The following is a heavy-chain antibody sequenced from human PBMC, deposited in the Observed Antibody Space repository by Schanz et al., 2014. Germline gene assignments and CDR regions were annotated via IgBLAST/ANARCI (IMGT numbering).Heavy chain of an antibody. CDR2: INSDGTTT. D-gene: IGHD1-26*01. J-gene: IGHJ4*02. Sequence: QVQLVESGGGVVQPGRSLRLSCAASGFTFSKYGMHWVRQAPGKGLEWVSHINSDGTTTTYADSVKGRFTISRDNAENTLYLQMNSLTDEDTAVYYCARDSGSHYLVDYWGQGTLXTVSS. CDR1: GFTFSKYG. CDR3: ARDSGSHYLVDY. V-gene: IGHV3-NL1*01.